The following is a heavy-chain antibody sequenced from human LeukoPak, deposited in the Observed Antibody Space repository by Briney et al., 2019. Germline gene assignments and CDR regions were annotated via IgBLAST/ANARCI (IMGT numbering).Heavy chain of an antibody. V-gene: IGHV4-59*08. CDR3: ARHRYYDTSGYWAEFDY. J-gene: IGHJ4*02. Sequence: SETLSLTCTVSGGSISSYHWSWIRQPPGKGLEWIGYIYYSGSTNYNPSLKSRVTISVDTSKNQFSLKVTSVTAADTAVYYCARHRYYDTSGYWAEFDYWGQGTLVTVSS. D-gene: IGHD3-22*01. CDR2: IYYSGST. CDR1: GGSISSYH.